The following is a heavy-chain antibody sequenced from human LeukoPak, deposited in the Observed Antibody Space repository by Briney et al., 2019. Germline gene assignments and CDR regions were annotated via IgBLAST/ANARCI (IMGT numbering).Heavy chain of an antibody. J-gene: IGHJ4*02. CDR2: IYTTGGT. D-gene: IGHD3-10*01. CDR3: ARDGVVYGQVA. CDR1: GGSISVGSYY. V-gene: IGHV4-61*02. Sequence: SETLSLTCTVSGGSISVGSYYWSWIRQPAGKGLEWIGRIYTTGGTNYNPSLKSRVTISVDSSKNQFSLKLSSVTAADTAVYYCARDGVVYGQVAWGQGTLVIVSS.